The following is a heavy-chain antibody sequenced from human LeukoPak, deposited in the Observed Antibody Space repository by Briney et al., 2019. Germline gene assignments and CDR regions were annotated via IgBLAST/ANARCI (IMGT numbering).Heavy chain of an antibody. Sequence: GGPLRLSCAASGFTFSSYGMHWVRQATGKGREWVAFIRYDGSNKYYADSVKGRFTISRDNSKNTLYLQMNSLRAEDTAVYYCAKVEAAMVRGYYYYYMDVWGKGTTVTVSS. CDR1: GFTFSSYG. J-gene: IGHJ6*03. D-gene: IGHD5-18*01. V-gene: IGHV3-30*02. CDR2: IRYDGSNK. CDR3: AKVEAAMVRGYYYYYMDV.